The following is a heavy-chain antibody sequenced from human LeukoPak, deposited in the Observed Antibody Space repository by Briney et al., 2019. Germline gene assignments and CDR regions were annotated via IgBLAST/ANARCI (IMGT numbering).Heavy chain of an antibody. V-gene: IGHV4-38-2*02. CDR2: IYQSGTT. CDR3: AKRYWYFDL. Sequence: PSETLSLTCSVSGYSISSGYYWGWIRQPPGKGLEWIGSIYQSGTTSYNPSLKSRVTISVDTSKNQFSLKLSSVTAADTAVYSCAKRYWYFDLWGRGTLVTVSS. J-gene: IGHJ2*01. CDR1: GYSISSGYY.